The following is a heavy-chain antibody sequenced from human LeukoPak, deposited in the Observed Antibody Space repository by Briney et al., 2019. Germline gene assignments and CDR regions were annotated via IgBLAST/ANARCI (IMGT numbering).Heavy chain of an antibody. V-gene: IGHV3-11*06. CDR1: GFTFSDYY. D-gene: IGHD6-19*01. CDR2: ISSSSSYT. CDR3: ARVGRRVAVAGNAFDI. Sequence: PGGSLRLSCAASGFTFSDYYMSWIRQAPGKGLEWVSYISSSSSYTNYADSVKGRFTISRDNAKNSLYLQMNSLRAEDTAVYYCARVGRRVAVAGNAFDIWGQGQWSPSLQ. J-gene: IGHJ3*02.